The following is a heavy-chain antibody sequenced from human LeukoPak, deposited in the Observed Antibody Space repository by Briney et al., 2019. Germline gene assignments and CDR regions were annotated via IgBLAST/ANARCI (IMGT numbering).Heavy chain of an antibody. J-gene: IGHJ4*02. CDR1: GYRFTSYW. D-gene: IGHD5-18*01. CDR2: IYPGDSDT. V-gene: IGHV5-51*01. Sequence: GESLKIFCKGSGYRFTSYWIGWVRQMPGKGLEWMGIIYPGDSDTRYSPSFQGQVTISADKSISTAYLQWSSLKASDTAMYYCARQLQRGYSYSDYWGQGTLVTVSS. CDR3: ARQLQRGYSYSDY.